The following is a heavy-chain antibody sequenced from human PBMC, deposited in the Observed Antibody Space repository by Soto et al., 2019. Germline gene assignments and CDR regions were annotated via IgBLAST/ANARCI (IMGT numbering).Heavy chain of an antibody. CDR3: ARSRIAVAGFFDS. V-gene: IGHV4-59*01. CDR1: GGSISSYY. Sequence: SETLSLTCTVSGGSISSYYWSWIRQPPGKGLEWIGYIYYSGGTNYNPSPKSRVTVSVDTSKNQFSLKVSSVTAADTAVYYCARSRIAVAGFFDSWGQGTLVTVSS. CDR2: IYYSGGT. D-gene: IGHD6-19*01. J-gene: IGHJ4*02.